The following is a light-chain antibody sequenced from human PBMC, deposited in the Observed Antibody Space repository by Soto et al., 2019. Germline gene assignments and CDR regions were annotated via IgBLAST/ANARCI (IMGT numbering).Light chain of an antibody. CDR3: ASFRSGTILV. Sequence: QSVMTQPAAVSGSPGQSVTISCTGPRSDIGDSNFISWYQHSPGKAPSLLIYEVNNRPSGVSKRFSGSKAGNTASMTIPGLLDDDEADYFCASFRSGTILVFGSGNKVTVL. CDR2: EVN. J-gene: IGLJ1*01. V-gene: IGLV2-14*01. CDR1: RSDIGDSNF.